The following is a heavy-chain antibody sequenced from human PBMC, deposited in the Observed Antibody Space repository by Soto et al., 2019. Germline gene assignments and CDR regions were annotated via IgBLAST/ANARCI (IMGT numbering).Heavy chain of an antibody. V-gene: IGHV1-8*01. D-gene: IGHD3-10*01. CDR1: AYTITSYD. J-gene: IGHJ6*02. CDR3: ARWGSITMVRRLKYYYGMGV. CDR2: MNTNCGNT. Sequence: SVQVSCKASAYTITSYDITWVRQATGQGLEWMGWMNTNCGNTGYAQKFQGRVTMTRNTSINTAYMEMSSLRSEDTAVYYCARWGSITMVRRLKYYYGMGVWGQGTTVTVSS.